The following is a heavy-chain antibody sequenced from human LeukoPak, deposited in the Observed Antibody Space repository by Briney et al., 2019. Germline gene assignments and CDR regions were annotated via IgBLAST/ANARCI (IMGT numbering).Heavy chain of an antibody. CDR1: GGSISSYY. V-gene: IGHV4-59*12. CDR3: ARGYCSGGSCYWFYYYYYMDV. Sequence: SETLSLTCTVSGGSISSYYWSWIRQPPGKGLEWIGYIYYSGSTNYNPSLKSRVTISVDTSKNQFSLQLNSVTPEDTAVYYCARGYCSGGSCYWFYYYYYMDVWGKGTTVTVSS. J-gene: IGHJ6*03. CDR2: IYYSGST. D-gene: IGHD2-15*01.